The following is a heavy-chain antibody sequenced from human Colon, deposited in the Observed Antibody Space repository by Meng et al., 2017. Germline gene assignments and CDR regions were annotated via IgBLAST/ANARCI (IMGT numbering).Heavy chain of an antibody. D-gene: IGHD3-10*01. CDR3: TRAPSSTMVRGVIIPYYFDY. V-gene: IGHV3-49*04. CDR1: GFTFGDYA. J-gene: IGHJ4*02. Sequence: GGSLRLSCTASGFTFGDYAMSWVRQAPGKGLEWVGVIRSKAYGGTTEYAASVTGSFTISRDDSKSIAYLYRNSLTTEDTAVYYCTRAPSSTMVRGVIIPYYFDYWGQGTLVTVSS. CDR2: IRSKAYGGTT.